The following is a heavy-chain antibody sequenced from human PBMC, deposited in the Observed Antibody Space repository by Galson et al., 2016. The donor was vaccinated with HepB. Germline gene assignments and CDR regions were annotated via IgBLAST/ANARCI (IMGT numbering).Heavy chain of an antibody. CDR1: GFTFNTYA. CDR2: IYSGGTT. Sequence: SLRLSCAASGFTFNTYAMTWVRQAPGKGLEYVSVIYSGGTTYYADSVKGRFTISRDNSKNTLFLQMNTLGAEDTAVYYCARGVYGDHGWFDYWGQGALVTVSS. V-gene: IGHV3-66*02. CDR3: ARGVYGDHGWFDY. D-gene: IGHD4-17*01. J-gene: IGHJ4*02.